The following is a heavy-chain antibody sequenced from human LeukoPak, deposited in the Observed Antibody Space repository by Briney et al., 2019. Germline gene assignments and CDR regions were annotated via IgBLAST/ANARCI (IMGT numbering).Heavy chain of an antibody. D-gene: IGHD2-8*01. CDR1: GGSINSGDYY. Sequence: SETLSLTCTDSGGSINSGDYYWSWIRQPPRKGLEWIGYIYYSGSTYYNPSLNSRVTISIDTSKNQFSLKLSSVTAADTAVYYCARTKGNYYYMDVWGKGTTVTVSS. CDR3: ARTKGNYYYMDV. CDR2: IYYSGST. J-gene: IGHJ6*03. V-gene: IGHV4-30-4*08.